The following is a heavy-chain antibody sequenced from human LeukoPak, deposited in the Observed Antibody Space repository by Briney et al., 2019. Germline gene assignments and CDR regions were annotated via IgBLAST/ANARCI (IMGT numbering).Heavy chain of an antibody. CDR3: TRDRKYYYDSSGYSDY. CDR1: GFTFGDYA. V-gene: IGHV3-49*03. Sequence: GGSLRLSCTASGFTFGDYAMSWFRQAPGKGLEWVGFIRSKAYGGTTEYAASVKGRFTISRDDSKSIAYLQMNSLKTEDTAVYYCTRDRKYYYDSSGYSDYWGQGTLVTVSS. J-gene: IGHJ4*02. D-gene: IGHD3-22*01. CDR2: IRSKAYGGTT.